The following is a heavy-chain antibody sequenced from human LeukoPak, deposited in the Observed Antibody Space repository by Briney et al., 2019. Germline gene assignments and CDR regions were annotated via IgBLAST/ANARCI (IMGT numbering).Heavy chain of an antibody. Sequence: GASVKVSCKASGYTFTSYAMNWVRQAPGQGLAWMGWINTNTGNPTYAQGFAGRFVFSLDTSVSTAYLQISSLKAEDTAVYYCARGPYYYDSSGPGNWFDPWGQGTLVTVSS. CDR1: GYTFTSYA. D-gene: IGHD3-22*01. CDR2: INTNTGNP. J-gene: IGHJ5*02. CDR3: ARGPYYYDSSGPGNWFDP. V-gene: IGHV7-4-1*02.